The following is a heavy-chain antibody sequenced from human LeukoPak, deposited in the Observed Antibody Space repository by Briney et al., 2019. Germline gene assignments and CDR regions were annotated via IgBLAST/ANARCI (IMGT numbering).Heavy chain of an antibody. D-gene: IGHD6-13*01. CDR2: INPSRGST. CDR1: GYTFTSYY. CDR3: ARDAKQQLKYTGEPNWFDP. V-gene: IGHV1-46*01. Sequence: EASVKVSCKASGYTFTSYYMHWVRQAPGQGLEWMGMINPSRGSTSYAQKFQGRVTMTRDMSTSTVYMELSSLRSEDTAVYYCARDAKQQLKYTGEPNWFDPWGQGTLVTVSS. J-gene: IGHJ5*02.